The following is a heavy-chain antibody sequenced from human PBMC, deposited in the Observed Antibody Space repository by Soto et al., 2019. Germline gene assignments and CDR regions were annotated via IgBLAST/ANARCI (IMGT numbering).Heavy chain of an antibody. CDR1: GGSISSGGYY. J-gene: IGHJ5*02. D-gene: IGHD1-1*01. CDR2: IYATGST. CDR3: VRDGTKNLRDWFDP. Sequence: SETLSLTCTVSGGSISSGGYYWSWIRQHPGKGLEWIGRIYATGSTDYNPSLKSRLTMSVDMSKKQFSLALRSVTAADTAMYYCVRDGTKNLRDWFDPWGQGILVTVSS. V-gene: IGHV4-31*03.